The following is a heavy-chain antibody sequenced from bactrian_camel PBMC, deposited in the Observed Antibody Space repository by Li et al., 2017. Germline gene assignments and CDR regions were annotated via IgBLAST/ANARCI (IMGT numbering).Heavy chain of an antibody. V-gene: IGHV3S1*01. J-gene: IGHJ7*01. Sequence: HVQLVESGGGLVQPGRSLRLSCAASGFTFSSYWMYWVRQAPGEGLKWVSTINREGSMTYYLDSVQGRFTISQDHAKNTLYLQVNSLKPEDTAVYYCAANGAYGMDYWGKGTQVTVS. D-gene: IGHD3*01. CDR1: GFTFSSYW. CDR2: INREGSMT.